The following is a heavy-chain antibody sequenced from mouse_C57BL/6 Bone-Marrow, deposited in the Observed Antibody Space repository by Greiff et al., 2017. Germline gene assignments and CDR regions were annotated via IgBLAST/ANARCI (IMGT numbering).Heavy chain of an antibody. J-gene: IGHJ4*01. V-gene: IGHV1-69*01. CDR3: AREGDYDYDLYYAMDY. CDR2: IDPSDSYT. Sequence: QVQLQQPGAELVMPGASVKLSCKASGYTFTSYWMHWVKQRPGQGLEWIGEIDPSDSYTNYNQKFKGKSTLTVDKSSSTADMQLSSLTSEDSAVYSGAREGDYDYDLYYAMDYWGQGTSVTVSS. D-gene: IGHD2-4*01. CDR1: GYTFTSYW.